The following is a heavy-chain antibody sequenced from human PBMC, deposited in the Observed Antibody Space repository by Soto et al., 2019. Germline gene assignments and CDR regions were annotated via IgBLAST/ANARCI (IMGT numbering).Heavy chain of an antibody. V-gene: IGHV3-23*01. Sequence: GGSLRLSCAASGFTFSSYAMSWVRQAPGKGLEWVSAISGSGGSTYYADSVKGWFTISRDNSKNTLYLQMNSLRAEDTAVYYCAKDLVRSGWYESGRTDAFDIWGQGTMVTVSS. J-gene: IGHJ3*02. D-gene: IGHD6-19*01. CDR1: GFTFSSYA. CDR3: AKDLVRSGWYESGRTDAFDI. CDR2: ISGSGGST.